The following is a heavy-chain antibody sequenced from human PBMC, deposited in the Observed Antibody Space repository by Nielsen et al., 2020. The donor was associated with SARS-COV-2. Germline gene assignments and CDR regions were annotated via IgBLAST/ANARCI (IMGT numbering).Heavy chain of an antibody. CDR3: ARDNDFWSGYYLDY. V-gene: IGHV3-9*01. CDR1: GFTFDDYA. Sequence: SLKISCAASGFTFDDYAMHWVRQAPGKGLKWVSGISWNSGSIGYADSVKGRFTISRDNSKNTLYLQMNSLRAEDTAVYYCARDNDFWSGYYLDYWGQGTLVTVSS. J-gene: IGHJ4*02. CDR2: ISWNSGSI. D-gene: IGHD3-3*01.